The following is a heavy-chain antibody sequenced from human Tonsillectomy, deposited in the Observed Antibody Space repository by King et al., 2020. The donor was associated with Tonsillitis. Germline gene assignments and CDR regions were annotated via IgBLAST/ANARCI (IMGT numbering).Heavy chain of an antibody. Sequence: VQLVESGGGLVQPGGSLRLSCAASGFTFRSYDMHWVRQATGKGLEWVSAIGTAGDTYYPGSVKGRFTNSRENAKNSCYLQMNSLRAEDTAVYYCARVSYGSGSYDYWGQGTLVTVSS. CDR1: GFTFRSYD. D-gene: IGHD3-10*01. CDR3: ARVSYGSGSYDY. V-gene: IGHV3-13*01. J-gene: IGHJ4*02. CDR2: IGTAGDT.